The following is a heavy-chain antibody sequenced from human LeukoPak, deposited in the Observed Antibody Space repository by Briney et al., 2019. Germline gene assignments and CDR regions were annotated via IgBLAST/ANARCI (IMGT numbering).Heavy chain of an antibody. Sequence: GASVKVSCKVSGYTLTELSMHWVRQAPGKGLEWMGGFDPEDGETIYAQKFQGRVTMTEDTSTDTAYMELSSLRSEDTAVYYCATATYSGGYQYFDYWGQGTLVTVSS. J-gene: IGHJ4*02. D-gene: IGHD1-26*01. V-gene: IGHV1-24*01. CDR1: GYTLTELS. CDR3: ATATYSGGYQYFDY. CDR2: FDPEDGET.